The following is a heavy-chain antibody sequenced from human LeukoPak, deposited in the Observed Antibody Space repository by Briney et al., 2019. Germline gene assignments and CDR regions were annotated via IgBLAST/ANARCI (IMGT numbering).Heavy chain of an antibody. CDR3: ARGQVGATTYYYYYGMDV. D-gene: IGHD1-26*01. V-gene: IGHV3-33*01. CDR1: GFTFSSYG. CDR2: IWYDGSNK. Sequence: QTGGSLRLSCAASGFTFSSYGMHCVRQAPGKGLEWVAVIWYDGSNKYYADSVKGRFTISRDNSKNTLYLQMNSLRAEDTAVYYCARGQVGATTYYYYYGMDVWGQGTTVTVSS. J-gene: IGHJ6*02.